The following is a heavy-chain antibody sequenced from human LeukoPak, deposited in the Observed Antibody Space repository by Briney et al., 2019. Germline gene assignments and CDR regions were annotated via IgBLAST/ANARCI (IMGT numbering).Heavy chain of an antibody. Sequence: GGSLRLSCAASGFTFSAYEMNWVRQAPGKGLEWVSYIGSSGSTVYYADSVVGRFTISRDNAKNSLYMQMESLRAEDTAVYYWARGLNTRGYSSGSSFDYWGQGTLVTVPS. D-gene: IGHD6-19*01. J-gene: IGHJ4*02. CDR1: GFTFSAYE. V-gene: IGHV3-48*03. CDR2: IGSSGSTV. CDR3: ARGLNTRGYSSGSSFDY.